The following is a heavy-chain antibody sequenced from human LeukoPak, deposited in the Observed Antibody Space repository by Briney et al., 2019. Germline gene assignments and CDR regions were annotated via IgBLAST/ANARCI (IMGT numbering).Heavy chain of an antibody. CDR1: GGSISSYY. CDR2: IYYSGST. CDR3: AGHHPRNTVDF. D-gene: IGHD2/OR15-2a*01. J-gene: IGHJ4*02. Sequence: SETLSLSCTVSGGSISSYYYSWIRQPPGKGLEWIGYIYYSGSTNYNPSLKSRVTISLDTSKNQFSLKLSSVTAADTAVYYCAGHHPRNTVDFWGQGTLVTVSS. V-gene: IGHV4-59*08.